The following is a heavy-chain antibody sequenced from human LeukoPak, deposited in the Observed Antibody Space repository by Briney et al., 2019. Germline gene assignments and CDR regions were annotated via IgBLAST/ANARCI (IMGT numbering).Heavy chain of an antibody. CDR1: GASMSNDY. D-gene: IGHD5-12*01. CDR2: VNSRGAT. Sequence: SETQSLTCTVSGASMSNDYELWLRHSAGKARECIGRVNSRGATWYDSFFRSRVNMSVDTSKRQFSLKLTSVTAADTAIYFCASSGRGATVDWNAFDIWGQGTVVTVSS. CDR3: ASSGRGATVDWNAFDI. J-gene: IGHJ3*02. V-gene: IGHV4-4*07.